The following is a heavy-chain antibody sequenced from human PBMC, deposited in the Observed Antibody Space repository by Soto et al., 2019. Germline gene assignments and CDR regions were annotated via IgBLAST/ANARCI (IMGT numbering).Heavy chain of an antibody. CDR1: GFRFITFV. J-gene: IGHJ4*02. CDR3: AKRFSTGRGTPQFDY. CDR2: LSGIGGST. D-gene: IGHD1-1*01. V-gene: IGHV3-23*01. Sequence: GGSLRLSCAASGFRFITFVMTWFRRAPGKGREWVSSLSGIGGSTYYATSVKGRFTISRDNSKNTLSLQMNNLRIEDTAVYYCAKRFSTGRGTPQFDYWGQGTLVTVSS.